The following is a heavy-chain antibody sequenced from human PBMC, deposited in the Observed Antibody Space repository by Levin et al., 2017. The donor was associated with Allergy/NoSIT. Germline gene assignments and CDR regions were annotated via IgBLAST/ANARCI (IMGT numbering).Heavy chain of an antibody. CDR3: ARVRGIYDCSGGSCYSFNKPCGGYYYMDV. V-gene: IGHV4-59*11. CDR2: IYDTGTT. Sequence: SETLSLTCSVSGGSISGHYWGWMRQPPGRGLECLGYIYDTGTTNYNPPLKSRVTISVDTSENQVSLKLKSVTAADTAVYFCARVRGIYDCSGGSCYSFNKPCGGYYYMDVWGKGTTVTVS. D-gene: IGHD2-15*01. CDR1: GGSISGHY. J-gene: IGHJ6*03.